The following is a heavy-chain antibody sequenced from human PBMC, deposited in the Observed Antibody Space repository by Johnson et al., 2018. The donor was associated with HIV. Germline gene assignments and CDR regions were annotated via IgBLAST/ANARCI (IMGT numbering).Heavy chain of an antibody. CDR3: TTAGGRDTIFGVANDAFDI. CDR1: GFTFSNAW. Sequence: VQLVESGGGVVKPGGSLRLSCAASGFTFSNAWMSWVRQAPGKGLEWVAVISYDGSNKYYAAPVKGRFTISRDDSKNTLYLQMNSLKTEDTAVYYCTTAGGRDTIFGVANDAFDIWGQGTMVTVSS. CDR2: ISYDGSNK. V-gene: IGHV3-15*01. J-gene: IGHJ3*02. D-gene: IGHD3-3*01.